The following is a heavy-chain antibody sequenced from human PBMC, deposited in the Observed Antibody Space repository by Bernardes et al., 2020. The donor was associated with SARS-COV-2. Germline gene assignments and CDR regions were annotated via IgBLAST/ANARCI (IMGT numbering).Heavy chain of an antibody. CDR1: GFTFSSYW. Sequence: GSLRLSCAASGFTFSSYWMHWVRQAPGKGLVWVSRINSDGSSTSYADSVKGRFTISRDNAKNTLYLQMNSLRAEDTAVYYCAREYSGIAAAGYYYYYGMDVWGQGTTVTVSS. J-gene: IGHJ6*02. D-gene: IGHD6-13*01. CDR3: AREYSGIAAAGYYYYYGMDV. V-gene: IGHV3-74*01. CDR2: INSDGSST.